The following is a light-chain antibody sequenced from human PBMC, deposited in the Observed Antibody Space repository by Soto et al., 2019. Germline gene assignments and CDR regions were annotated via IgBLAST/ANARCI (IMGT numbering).Light chain of an antibody. Sequence: DIRMTQSPSSLSASVGDRVTITCRAGQSISTYLNWYQQKPGKAPNLLIYAASNLQSGVPSRFSGSGSGTHFTLTIDSLQPGDSATYFCQQSYSTPPEYTFGQGTKLEIK. V-gene: IGKV1-39*01. CDR2: AAS. CDR3: QQSYSTPPEYT. CDR1: QSISTY. J-gene: IGKJ2*01.